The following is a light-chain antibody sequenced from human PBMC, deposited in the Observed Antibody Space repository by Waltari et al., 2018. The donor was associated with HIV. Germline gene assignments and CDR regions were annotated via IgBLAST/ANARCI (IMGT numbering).Light chain of an antibody. CDR3: CSYSTIATSNWV. V-gene: IGLV2-14*01. J-gene: IGLJ3*02. CDR2: EVL. Sequence: QSALTQPASVSGSLGQSITISCSGTNSDIGGHNYVSWYQQHPGNAPRLIILEVLGRPAGVSDRFSGSKSGNTASLILSGLQAEDEADYFCCSYSTIATSNWVFGGGTKLTVL. CDR1: NSDIGGHNY.